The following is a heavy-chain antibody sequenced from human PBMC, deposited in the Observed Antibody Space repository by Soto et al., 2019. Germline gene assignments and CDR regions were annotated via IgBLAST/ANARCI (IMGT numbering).Heavy chain of an antibody. J-gene: IGHJ4*02. V-gene: IGHV3-21*01. D-gene: IGHD6-6*01. Sequence: GPLRLSCAASGFNFSSYSMNWVRQVPGKGLEWVSSISSSSSYIYYADSVKGRFTISRDNAKNSLYLQMNSLRAEDTAVYYCARDRGSSSSPVDYWGQGTLVTVSS. CDR2: ISSSSSYI. CDR1: GFNFSSYS. CDR3: ARDRGSSSSPVDY.